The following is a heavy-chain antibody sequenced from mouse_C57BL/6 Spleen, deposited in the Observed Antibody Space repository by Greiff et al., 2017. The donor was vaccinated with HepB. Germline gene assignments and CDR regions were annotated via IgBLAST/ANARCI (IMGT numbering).Heavy chain of an antibody. CDR2: IYPGSGNT. Sequence: QVQLQQSGAELVRPGASVKLSCKASGYTFTDYYINWVKQRPGQGLEWIARIYPGSGNTYYNEKFKGKATLTAEKSSSTAYMQLSSLTSEDSAVYFCARKGYYYSPFAYWGQGTLVTVSA. CDR1: GYTFTDYY. V-gene: IGHV1-76*01. J-gene: IGHJ3*01. D-gene: IGHD2-12*01. CDR3: ARKGYYYSPFAY.